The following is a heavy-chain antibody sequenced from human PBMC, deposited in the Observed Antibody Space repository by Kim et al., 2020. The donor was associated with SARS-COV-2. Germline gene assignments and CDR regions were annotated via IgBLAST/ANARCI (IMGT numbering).Heavy chain of an antibody. V-gene: IGHV4-38-2*02. Sequence: SETLSLTCTVSGYSISSGYYWGWIRQPPGKGLEWIGSIYHSGSTYYNPSLKSRVTISVDTSKNQFSLKLSSVTAADTAVYYCARSRDSLNYYGSGSNFDYWGQGTLVTVSS. J-gene: IGHJ4*02. CDR3: ARSRDSLNYYGSGSNFDY. CDR1: GYSISSGYY. CDR2: IYHSGST. D-gene: IGHD3-10*01.